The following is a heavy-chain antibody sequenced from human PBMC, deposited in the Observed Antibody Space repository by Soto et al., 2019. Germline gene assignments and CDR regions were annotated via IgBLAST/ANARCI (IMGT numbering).Heavy chain of an antibody. Sequence: SVKVSCKASGGTFSSYAISWVRQAPGQGLEWMGGIIPIFGTANYAQKFQGRVTITADESTSTAYMELSSLRSEDTAVYYCARGYYDSSGYYYERYYYYGMDVWGQGTTVTVSS. CDR1: GGTFSSYA. CDR3: ARGYYDSSGYYYERYYYYGMDV. CDR2: IIPIFGTA. V-gene: IGHV1-69*13. J-gene: IGHJ6*02. D-gene: IGHD3-22*01.